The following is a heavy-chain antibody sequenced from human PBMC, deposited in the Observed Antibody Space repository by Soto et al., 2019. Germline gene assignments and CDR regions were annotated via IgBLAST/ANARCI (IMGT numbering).Heavy chain of an antibody. CDR3: ARDTMGYCSGGSCYSFYY. CDR2: ISYDGSNK. V-gene: IGHV3-30-3*01. Sequence: QVQLVESGGGVVQPGRSLRLSCAASGFTFSSYAMHWVRQAPGMGLEWVAVISYDGSNKYYADSVKGRFTISRDNSKNTLYLQMNSLRAEDTAVYYCARDTMGYCSGGSCYSFYYWGQGTLVTVSS. J-gene: IGHJ4*02. CDR1: GFTFSSYA. D-gene: IGHD2-15*01.